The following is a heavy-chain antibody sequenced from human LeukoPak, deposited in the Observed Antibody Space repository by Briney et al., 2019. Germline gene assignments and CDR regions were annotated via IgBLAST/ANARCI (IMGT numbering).Heavy chain of an antibody. J-gene: IGHJ6*03. V-gene: IGHV1-8*03. CDR1: GYTFTSYD. CDR3: ARGGAVAGTYYYYYMDV. D-gene: IGHD6-19*01. CDR2: MNPNSGNT. Sequence: ASVKVSCKASGYTFTSYDINWVRQATGQGLEWMGWMNPNSGNTGYAQKFQGRVTITRNTSISTAYMELSSLRSEDTAVYYCARGGAVAGTYYYYYMDVWGKGTTVTVSS.